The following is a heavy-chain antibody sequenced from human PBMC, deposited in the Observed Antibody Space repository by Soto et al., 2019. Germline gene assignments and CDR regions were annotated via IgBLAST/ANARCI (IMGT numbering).Heavy chain of an antibody. Sequence: SETLSLTCTVSGGPLSSYYWSWIRQPPGKGLEWIGYIYYSGSTNYNPSLKSRVTISVDTSKNQFSLKLSSVTAADTAVYYCARALFGNWFDPWGQGTLVTVSS. CDR2: IYYSGST. CDR3: ARALFGNWFDP. J-gene: IGHJ5*02. V-gene: IGHV4-59*01. CDR1: GGPLSSYY. D-gene: IGHD3-10*01.